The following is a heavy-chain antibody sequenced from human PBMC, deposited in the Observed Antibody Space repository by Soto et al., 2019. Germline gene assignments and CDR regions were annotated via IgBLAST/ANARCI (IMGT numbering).Heavy chain of an antibody. CDR2: IYPGDSDT. CDR1: GYSFTSYW. J-gene: IGHJ6*02. CDR3: ARHRYYHYYYYGMDV. Sequence: GESLKISCKGSGYSFTSYWIGWVRQMPGKGLEWMVIIYPGDSDTRYSPSFQGQVTVSADKSISTAYLQWSSLKASDTAMYYCARHRYYHYYYYGMDVWGQGTTVTVSS. V-gene: IGHV5-51*01. D-gene: IGHD3-22*01.